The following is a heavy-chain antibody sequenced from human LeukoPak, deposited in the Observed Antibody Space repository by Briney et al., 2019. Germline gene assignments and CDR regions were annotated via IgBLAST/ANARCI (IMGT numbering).Heavy chain of an antibody. V-gene: IGHV3-21*01. CDR1: GFTFSSYS. Sequence: PGGSLRLSCAASGFTFSSYSMNWVRQAPGKGLEWVSSISSSSSYIYYADSVKGRFTISRDNAKNSLYLQMNSLRAEDTAVYYCARDPEDFWSGYPGGAFDIWGQGTMVTVSS. CDR3: ARDPEDFWSGYPGGAFDI. D-gene: IGHD3-3*01. CDR2: ISSSSSYI. J-gene: IGHJ3*02.